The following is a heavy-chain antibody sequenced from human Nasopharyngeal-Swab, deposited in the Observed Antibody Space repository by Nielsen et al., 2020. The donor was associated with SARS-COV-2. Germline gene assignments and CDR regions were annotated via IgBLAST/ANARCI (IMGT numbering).Heavy chain of an antibody. CDR2: TQLNNGKT. D-gene: IGHD2-2*03. Sequence: ASVKVSCKASGYTFTSYDINWVRQAPGHGLEWLGGTQLNNGKTVFAQKFQGRVTMTWNTSITTAYMRLSGLRSDDTAVYYCARMMAGYDGYLQNWGQGTLVTVSS. CDR3: ARMMAGYDGYLQN. V-gene: IGHV1-8*01. J-gene: IGHJ1*01. CDR1: GYTFTSYD.